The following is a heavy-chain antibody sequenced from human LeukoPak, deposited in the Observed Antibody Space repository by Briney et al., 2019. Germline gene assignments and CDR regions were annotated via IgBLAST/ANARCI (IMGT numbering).Heavy chain of an antibody. V-gene: IGHV1-2*02. D-gene: IGHD6-13*01. CDR1: GYTFTGYY. CDR2: INPNSGGT. Sequence: GSVKVSCKASGYTFTGYYMHWVRQAPGQGLEWMGWINPNSGGTNYAQKFQGRVTMTRDTSISTAYMELSRLRSDDTAVYYCARDLFPYIAAAGRNWFDPWGQGTLVTVSS. J-gene: IGHJ5*02. CDR3: ARDLFPYIAAAGRNWFDP.